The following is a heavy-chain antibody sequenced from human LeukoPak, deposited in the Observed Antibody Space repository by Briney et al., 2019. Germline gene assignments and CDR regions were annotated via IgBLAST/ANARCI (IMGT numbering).Heavy chain of an antibody. D-gene: IGHD2-15*01. J-gene: IGHJ6*02. Sequence: PGGSLTLSCVVSGFTFGSYGMDWVRQAPGKGLEWMAVISYDGSNKYYAESVKGRFTISRDNAKNSVYLQMNSLRTEDTAVYYCAIGLRPGGYYYYGMDVWGRGTTVTVSS. CDR3: AIGLRPGGYYYYGMDV. V-gene: IGHV3-30*12. CDR2: ISYDGSNK. CDR1: GFTFGSYG.